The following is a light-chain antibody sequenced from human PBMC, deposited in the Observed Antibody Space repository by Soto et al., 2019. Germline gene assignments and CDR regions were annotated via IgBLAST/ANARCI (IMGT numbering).Light chain of an antibody. CDR1: QGLVFGDGNTY. V-gene: IGKV2-30*01. CDR3: MQGTQGPYT. Sequence: DVVLTQSPLSLPVTLGQPASISCRSSQGLVFGDGNTYLNWFQQRPGQSPRRLIYKVSNRDSGVPGRFSGSGSGADFTLKISRVEAEDVGVYYCMQGTQGPYTFGQGTKLEIK. CDR2: KVS. J-gene: IGKJ2*01.